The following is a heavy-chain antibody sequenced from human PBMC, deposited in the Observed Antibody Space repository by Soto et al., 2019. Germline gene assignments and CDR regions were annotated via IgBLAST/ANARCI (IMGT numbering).Heavy chain of an antibody. D-gene: IGHD6-13*01. J-gene: IGHJ4*02. V-gene: IGHV2-70*11. CDR2: IDWDDDK. Sequence: SGRTVVDPTQTLTLTCPLSGFSLSTGGMYVSWLRQPPEKALEWLARIDWDDDKYYSTSLKTRLTISKDTSKNQVVLTMTNMDPVDTATYYCARIKAEPSTHSSSWYESDYWGQGTLVTVSS. CDR3: ARIKAEPSTHSSSWYESDY. CDR1: GFSLSTGGMY.